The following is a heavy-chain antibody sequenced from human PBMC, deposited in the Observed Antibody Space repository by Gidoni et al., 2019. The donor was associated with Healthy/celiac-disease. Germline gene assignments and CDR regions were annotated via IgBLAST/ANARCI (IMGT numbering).Heavy chain of an antibody. V-gene: IGHV3-21*01. CDR2: CSSSIVYI. Sequence: EVQLVESGGGLVKPGGSLGRYCAASGFTFSSDSMNWVRQAPGKGLCWFSSCSSSIVYISYAHPMSGRFTTSIDTAMNSLNLQMNSLRAEVTAVYYCASYIDPYYYDSSCYYFFYYYYGMDVLVQGTTVTVSS. J-gene: IGHJ6*02. CDR1: GFTFSSDS. CDR3: ASYIDPYYYDSSCYYFFYYYYGMDV. D-gene: IGHD3-22*01.